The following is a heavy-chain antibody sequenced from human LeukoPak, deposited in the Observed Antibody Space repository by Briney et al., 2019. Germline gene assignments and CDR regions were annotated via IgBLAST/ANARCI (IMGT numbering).Heavy chain of an antibody. V-gene: IGHV4-39*07. J-gene: IGHJ4*02. D-gene: IGHD3-22*01. CDR2: IFYSGST. Sequence: SETLSLTCTVSGGSISSSSYYWGWIRQPPGKGLEWIGSIFYSGSTYYNPSLKSRVTISLDTSKNQFSLRLTSVTAADTAVYSCATSSGYYYAIDQWGQGTLVIVSS. CDR1: GGSISSSSYY. CDR3: ATSSGYYYAIDQ.